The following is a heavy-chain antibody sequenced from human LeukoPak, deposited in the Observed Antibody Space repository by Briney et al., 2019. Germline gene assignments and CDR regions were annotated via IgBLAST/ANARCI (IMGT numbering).Heavy chain of an antibody. Sequence: SGGSLRLSCAASGFTFSDYAMSWVRQALGEGLKWVSVISGSGGSTYNVDPVKGRFTISRDNSKNTLYLQMNSLRAEDTAVYYCAKSVESAVTTNPYFDYWGQGILVTVSS. V-gene: IGHV3-23*01. CDR1: GFTFSDYA. CDR3: AKSVESAVTTNPYFDY. CDR2: ISGSGGST. J-gene: IGHJ4*02. D-gene: IGHD4-17*01.